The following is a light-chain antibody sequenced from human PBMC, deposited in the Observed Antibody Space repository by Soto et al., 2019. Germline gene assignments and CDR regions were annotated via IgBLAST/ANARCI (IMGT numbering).Light chain of an antibody. CDR2: DAS. Sequence: DIQMTQSPSTRSASVGDRVTITFRASQTISNWLAWYQQKPGKAPKLLIYDASTLESGVPSRFSGSGSGTEFTLTISTLQPDDFATYYCQQYNTYTWTFGQGTKVDIK. CDR3: QQYNTYTWT. CDR1: QTISNW. J-gene: IGKJ1*01. V-gene: IGKV1-5*01.